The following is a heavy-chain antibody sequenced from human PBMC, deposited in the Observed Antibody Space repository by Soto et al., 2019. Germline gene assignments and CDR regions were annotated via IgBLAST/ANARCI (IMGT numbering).Heavy chain of an antibody. CDR1: GGSISSGGYY. J-gene: IGHJ4*02. V-gene: IGHV4-31*03. D-gene: IGHD3-22*01. Sequence: QVQLQESGPGLVKPSQTLSLTCPVSGGSISSGGYYWSWIRQHPGKGLEWIGYIYYSGSTYYNPSLKSRVTISVDTSKNQFSLKLSSVTAADTAVYYCAREVVVVSQRGRTLNFDYWGQGTLVTVSS. CDR3: AREVVVVSQRGRTLNFDY. CDR2: IYYSGST.